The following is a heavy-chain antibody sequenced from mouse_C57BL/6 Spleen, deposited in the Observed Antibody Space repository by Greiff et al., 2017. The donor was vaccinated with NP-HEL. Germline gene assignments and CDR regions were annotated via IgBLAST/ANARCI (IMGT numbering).Heavy chain of an antibody. Sequence: EVKLVESGGGLVKPGGSLKLSCAASGFTFSSYAMSWVRQTPEKRLEWVATISDGGSYTYYPDNVKGRFTISRDNAKNNLYLQMSHLKSEDTAMYYCARVNWDEGGFDYWGQGTTLTVSS. D-gene: IGHD4-1*02. CDR1: GFTFSSYA. CDR3: ARVNWDEGGFDY. J-gene: IGHJ2*01. V-gene: IGHV5-4*03. CDR2: ISDGGSYT.